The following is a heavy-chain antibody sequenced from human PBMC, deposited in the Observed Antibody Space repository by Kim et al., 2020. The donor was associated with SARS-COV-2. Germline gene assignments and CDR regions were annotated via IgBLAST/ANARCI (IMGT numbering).Heavy chain of an antibody. CDR2: INPYNGNT. D-gene: IGHD6-13*01. CDR1: GYTFTNFG. Sequence: ASVKVSCKASGYTFTNFGINWVRQAPGQGLEWMGWINPYNGNTIYTQKLQGRVTLTADTSTTTAYVELKGLRFDDTALYYCARGPRRGTAAATANPFFDYWGQGTLVTVSS. CDR3: ARGPRRGTAAATANPFFDY. V-gene: IGHV1-18*04. J-gene: IGHJ4*02.